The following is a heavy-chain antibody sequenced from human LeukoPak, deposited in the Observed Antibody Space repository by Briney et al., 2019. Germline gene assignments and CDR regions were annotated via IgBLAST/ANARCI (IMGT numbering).Heavy chain of an antibody. CDR3: ARDQGYDSSGYALDY. CDR2: ISYDGSNK. V-gene: IGHV3-30-3*01. J-gene: IGHJ4*02. D-gene: IGHD3-22*01. Sequence: GRSLRLSCAASGFTFSSYAMHWVRQAPGKGLEWVAVISYDGSNKYYADSAKGRFTISRDNSKNTLYLQMNSLRAEDTAVYYCARDQGYDSSGYALDYWGQGTLVTVSS. CDR1: GFTFSSYA.